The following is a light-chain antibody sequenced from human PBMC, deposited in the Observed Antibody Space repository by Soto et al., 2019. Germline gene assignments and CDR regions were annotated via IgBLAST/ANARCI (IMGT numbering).Light chain of an antibody. Sequence: EIVMTQSPATLSVSPGERATLSCRARQSLSSNLAWYQQKPGQAPRLLIYGASTRATGIPARFSGSGSGTEFTLTISSLQSEDFAGYYCQQYNDWPRRLTFGGGTKVEIK. V-gene: IGKV3-15*01. CDR3: QQYNDWPRRLT. CDR1: QSLSSN. J-gene: IGKJ4*01. CDR2: GAS.